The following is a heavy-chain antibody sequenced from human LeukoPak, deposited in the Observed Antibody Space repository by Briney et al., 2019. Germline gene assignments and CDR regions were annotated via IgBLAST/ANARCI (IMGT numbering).Heavy chain of an antibody. CDR3: ARDGGKWDPGY. J-gene: IGHJ4*02. V-gene: IGHV7-4-1*02. CDR1: GYTFTYRY. Sequence: ASVKVSCKASGYTFTYRYLHWVRQAPGQGLEWMGWINTNTGNPTYAQGFTGRFVFSLDTSVSTAYLQISSLKAEDTAVYYCARDGGKWDPGYWGQGTLVTVSS. D-gene: IGHD1-26*01. CDR2: INTNTGNP.